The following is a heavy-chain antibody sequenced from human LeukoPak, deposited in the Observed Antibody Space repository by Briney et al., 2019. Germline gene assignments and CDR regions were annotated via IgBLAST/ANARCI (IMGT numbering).Heavy chain of an antibody. CDR2: ISYDGSNK. V-gene: IGHV3-30*04. Sequence: GGSLRLSCAASGFTFSSYAMHWVRQAPGKGLEWVAVISYDGSNKYYADSVKGRFTISRDNSKNTLNLQMNSLRAEDTAVYYCARDHHSYDFWSGYYLMIDYWGQGTLVTVSS. D-gene: IGHD3-3*01. CDR3: ARDHHSYDFWSGYYLMIDY. CDR1: GFTFSSYA. J-gene: IGHJ4*02.